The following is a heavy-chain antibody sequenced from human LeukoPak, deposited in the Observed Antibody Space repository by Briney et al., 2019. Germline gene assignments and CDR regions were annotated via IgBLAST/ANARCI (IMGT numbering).Heavy chain of an antibody. D-gene: IGHD2-15*01. CDR1: GGSISSYY. CDR3: ARAGPTDGGTIMDV. Sequence: KTSETLSLTCTVSGGSISSYYWSWIRQPPGKGLEWIGYIYYSGSTKYNPSLKSRVAISLDTSKNQFSLKLSSVTAADTAVYYCARAGPTDGGTIMDVWGQGTTVTVSS. J-gene: IGHJ6*02. CDR2: IYYSGST. V-gene: IGHV4-59*01.